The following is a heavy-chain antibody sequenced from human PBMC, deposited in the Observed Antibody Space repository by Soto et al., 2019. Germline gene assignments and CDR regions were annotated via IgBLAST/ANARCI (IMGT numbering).Heavy chain of an antibody. D-gene: IGHD2-15*01. CDR1: GGSISRSY. Sequence: SETLSLTCTVSGGSISRSYWSWIRQPPGKGLEWIGYIYYSGSTNYNPSLKSRVTISVDTSKNQFSLKLSSVTAADTAVYYCARMKFCSGGSCTEAFAYWGQGTLVTVSS. J-gene: IGHJ4*02. V-gene: IGHV4-59*01. CDR2: IYYSGST. CDR3: ARMKFCSGGSCTEAFAY.